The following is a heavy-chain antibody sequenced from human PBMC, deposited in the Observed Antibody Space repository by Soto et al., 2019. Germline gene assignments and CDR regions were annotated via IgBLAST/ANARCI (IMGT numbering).Heavy chain of an antibody. CDR2: IYYSGST. Sequence: SETLSLTCAVSGGSISSGAYSWSWIRQPPGKGLEWIGYIYYSGSTYYNPSLKSRVTISVDTSKNQFSLKLSSVTAADTAVYYCARARGARYFDYWGQGTLVTVSS. CDR3: ARARGARYFDY. D-gene: IGHD2-15*01. J-gene: IGHJ4*02. V-gene: IGHV4-30-2*05. CDR1: GGSISSGAYS.